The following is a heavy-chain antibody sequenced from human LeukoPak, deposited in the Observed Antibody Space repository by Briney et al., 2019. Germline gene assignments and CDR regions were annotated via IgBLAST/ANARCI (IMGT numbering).Heavy chain of an antibody. CDR1: GDSISSGGYY. V-gene: IGHV4-31*03. J-gene: IGHJ4*02. Sequence: ASQTLSLTCTVSGDSISSGGYYWSWIRQHPGKGLEWIGYIYYSGSTYYNPSLKSRVTISVDTSKNKFSLKLSSVTAADTAVYCCASGAQTYSGSYYFDYWGQGTLVTVSS. CDR3: ASGAQTYSGSYYFDY. CDR2: IYYSGST. D-gene: IGHD1-26*01.